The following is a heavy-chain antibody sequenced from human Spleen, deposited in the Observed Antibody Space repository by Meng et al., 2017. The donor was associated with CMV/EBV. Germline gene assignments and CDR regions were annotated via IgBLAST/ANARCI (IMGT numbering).Heavy chain of an antibody. Sequence: TLSLTCACYGWSFSGYYWSWIRQPPGKGLEWIGEINHSGSTNYNPSLKSRVTISVDTSKNQFSLKLSSVTAADTAVYYCASHTGNDPWGQGTLVTVSS. J-gene: IGHJ5*02. V-gene: IGHV4-34*01. D-gene: IGHD3-10*01. CDR2: INHSGST. CDR1: GWSFSGYY. CDR3: ASHTGNDP.